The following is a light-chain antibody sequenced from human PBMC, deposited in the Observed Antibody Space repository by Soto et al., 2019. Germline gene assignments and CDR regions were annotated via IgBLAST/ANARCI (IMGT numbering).Light chain of an antibody. CDR2: EVS. J-gene: IGLJ2*01. CDR3: SSYTSSTTPAV. CDR1: SSDVGYYNY. V-gene: IGLV2-14*01. Sequence: QSVLTQPASVSGSPGQSITISCTGTSSDVGYYNYVSWYQQHPGKAPKLMIYEVSNRPSGVSNRFSGSKSGNTASLTISGLQAEDEDDYYCSSYTSSTTPAVFGGGTKVTVL.